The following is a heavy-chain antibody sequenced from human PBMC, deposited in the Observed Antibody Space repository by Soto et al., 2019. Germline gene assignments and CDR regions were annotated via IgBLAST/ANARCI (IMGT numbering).Heavy chain of an antibody. J-gene: IGHJ4*02. Sequence: QVQLQESGPGLVKPSETLSLTCTVSGGSISSYYWSWIRQPPGKGLEWIGDIYNSGSTNYNPSLKSRVTISVDTSKNQFSLKLSSVTAADTAVYYCARGAPYSQIDYWGQGTLVTVSS. CDR2: IYNSGST. CDR3: ARGAPYSQIDY. CDR1: GGSISSYY. D-gene: IGHD5-18*01. V-gene: IGHV4-59*01.